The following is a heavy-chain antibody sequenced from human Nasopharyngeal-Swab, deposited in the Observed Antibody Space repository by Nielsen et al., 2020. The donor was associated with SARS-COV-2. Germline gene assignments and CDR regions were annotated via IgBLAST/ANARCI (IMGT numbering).Heavy chain of an antibody. CDR1: GFTFSSYG. V-gene: IGHV3-30*18. D-gene: IGHD3-3*01. CDR2: ISYDGSNK. Sequence: GASLKISCAASGFTFSSYGMHWVRQAPGKGLEWVAVISYDGSNKYYADSVKGRFTISRDNSKNTLYLQMNSLRAEDTAVYYCANLIFGDAFDIWGQGTMVTVSS. J-gene: IGHJ3*02. CDR3: ANLIFGDAFDI.